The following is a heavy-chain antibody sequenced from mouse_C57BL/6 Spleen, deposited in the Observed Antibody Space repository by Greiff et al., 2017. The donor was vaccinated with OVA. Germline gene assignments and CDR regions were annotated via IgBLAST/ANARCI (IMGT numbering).Heavy chain of an antibody. V-gene: IGHV1-55*01. CDR3: AREDYAG. J-gene: IGHJ2*01. CDR2: IYPGSGSN. Sequence: VQLQQPGAALVKPGASVKMSCTASGYTFTSYWITWVKQRPGPGLEWIGDIYPGSGSNNYNEKFTSKATLTVDASSSTAYMQLSSLTSEDSAIEVGAREDYAGWGQGTTLTVSS. D-gene: IGHD2-4*01. CDR1: GYTFTSYW.